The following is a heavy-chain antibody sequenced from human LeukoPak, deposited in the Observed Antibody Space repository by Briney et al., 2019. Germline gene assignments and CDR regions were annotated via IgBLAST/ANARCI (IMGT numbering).Heavy chain of an antibody. V-gene: IGHV3-48*04. CDR3: ARAGVAGMDV. CDR1: GFTFSSYS. D-gene: IGHD2-15*01. Sequence: GGSLRLSCAASGFTFSSYSMNWVRQAPGKGLEWVSYISSSGSTIYYADSVKGRFTISRDNAKNSLYLQMNSLRAEDTAVYYCARAGVAGMDVWGQGTTVTVSS. J-gene: IGHJ6*02. CDR2: ISSSGSTI.